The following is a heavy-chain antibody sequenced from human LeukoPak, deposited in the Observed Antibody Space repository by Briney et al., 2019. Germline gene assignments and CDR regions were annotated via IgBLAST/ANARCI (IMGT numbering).Heavy chain of an antibody. CDR1: GYTFTSYA. CDR2: ININTGNP. D-gene: IGHD2-2*02. Sequence: ASVKVSCKASGYTFTSYAMNWVRQAPGQGLEWMGWININTGNPTYAQGFTGRFVFSLDTSVSTAYLQISSLKAEDTAVYYCARGEDIVVVPAAIRDNWFDPWGQGTLVTVSS. CDR3: ARGEDIVVVPAAIRDNWFDP. V-gene: IGHV7-4-1*02. J-gene: IGHJ5*02.